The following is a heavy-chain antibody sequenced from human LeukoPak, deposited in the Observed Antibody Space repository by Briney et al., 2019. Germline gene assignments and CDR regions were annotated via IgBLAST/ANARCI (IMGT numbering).Heavy chain of an antibody. CDR2: ISSSGSTI. V-gene: IGHV3-11*04. CDR1: GFTFSDYY. Sequence: GGSLRLSCAASGFTFSDYYMSWIRQAPGKGLEWVSYISSSGSTIYYADSVKGRFTISRDNAKNSLYLQMNSLRAEDTAVYYCASRRGWELHDMADAFDIWGQGTMVTVSS. J-gene: IGHJ3*02. D-gene: IGHD1-26*01. CDR3: ASRRGWELHDMADAFDI.